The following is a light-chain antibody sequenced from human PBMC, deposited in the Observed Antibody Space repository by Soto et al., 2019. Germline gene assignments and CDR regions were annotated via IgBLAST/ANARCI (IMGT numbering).Light chain of an antibody. CDR1: SGHSNNI. J-gene: IGLJ2*01. CDR3: ETWDSNTHSP. Sequence: QLVLTQSSSASASLGSSVKLTCTLDSGHSNNISAWHQQQPGKAPRYLMKLEGSGTYTKGSGVPDRFSGSSSGADRYLTISNLQSEDEAVYHCETWDSNTHSPFGGGTKLTVL. V-gene: IGLV4-60*03. CDR2: LEGSGTY.